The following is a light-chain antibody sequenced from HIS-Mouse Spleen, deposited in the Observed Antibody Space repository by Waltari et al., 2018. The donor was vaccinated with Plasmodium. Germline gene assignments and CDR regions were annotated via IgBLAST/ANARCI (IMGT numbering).Light chain of an antibody. J-gene: IGLJ2*01. CDR1: KLGAKY. V-gene: IGLV3-1*01. Sequence: SYELTQPPSVSVSPGQTASITCSGDKLGAKYACWYQQKPGQFPVLVIYQDSKRPSGTPERFSGSNSGNTATLTISGTQAMDEADYYCQAWDSSTVVFGGGTKLTVL. CDR2: QDS. CDR3: QAWDSSTVV.